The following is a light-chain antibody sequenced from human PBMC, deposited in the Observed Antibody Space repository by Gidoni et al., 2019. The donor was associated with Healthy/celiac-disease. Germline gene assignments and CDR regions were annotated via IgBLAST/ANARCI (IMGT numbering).Light chain of an antibody. Sequence: EIVLMQSQGTLSLSPGERAPLSCRASQSVSSSYLAWYQQKPGQAPRLLIYGASSRATGIPDSFSGSGSGTDFTLTISRLEPEDFAVYYCQQYGSSPWTFGQGTKVEIK. V-gene: IGKV3-20*01. J-gene: IGKJ1*01. CDR3: QQYGSSPWT. CDR1: QSVSSSY. CDR2: GAS.